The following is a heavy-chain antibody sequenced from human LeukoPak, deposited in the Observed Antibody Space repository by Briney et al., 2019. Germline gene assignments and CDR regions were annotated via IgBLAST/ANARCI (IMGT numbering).Heavy chain of an antibody. Sequence: GSVKVSCKASGYTFTSYAMHWVRQVPGQRLEWMGWINAGNGNTKYSQKFQGRVTITRDTPASTAYMELSSLRSEDTAVCYCARLAGYYDSSGYLDPFDYWGQGTLVTVSS. J-gene: IGHJ4*02. CDR3: ARLAGYYDSSGYLDPFDY. V-gene: IGHV1-3*01. CDR2: INAGNGNT. CDR1: GYTFTSYA. D-gene: IGHD3-22*01.